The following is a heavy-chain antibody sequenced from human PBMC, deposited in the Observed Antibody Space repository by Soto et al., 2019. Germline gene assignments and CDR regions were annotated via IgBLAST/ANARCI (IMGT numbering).Heavy chain of an antibody. J-gene: IGHJ4*02. D-gene: IGHD6-19*01. CDR2: IEQDGSDK. CDR3: ASSAHSSIFDY. V-gene: IGHV3-7*01. CDR1: GFTFSSHW. Sequence: EVQLVESGGGLVQPGGSLRLSCAASGFTFSSHWMGWVRQAPGKGLEWVANIEQDGSDKYYVDSVKGRFTISRDNVKNSQYLQMNNLRAEDAAVYYCASSAHSSIFDYWGQGTLATVSS.